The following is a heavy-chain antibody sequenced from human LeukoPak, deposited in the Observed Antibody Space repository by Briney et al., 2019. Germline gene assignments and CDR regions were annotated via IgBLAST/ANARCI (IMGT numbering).Heavy chain of an antibody. J-gene: IGHJ4*02. D-gene: IGHD5-24*01. CDR1: GGTFSSYA. CDR3: AREGDGYKNFDY. Sequence: GASVNVSCKASGGTFSSYAISWVRQAPGQGLEWMGGIIPTFGTANYAQKFQGRVTITADESTSTAYMELSSLRSEDTAVYYCAREGDGYKNFDYWGQGTLVTVSS. V-gene: IGHV1-69*13. CDR2: IIPTFGTA.